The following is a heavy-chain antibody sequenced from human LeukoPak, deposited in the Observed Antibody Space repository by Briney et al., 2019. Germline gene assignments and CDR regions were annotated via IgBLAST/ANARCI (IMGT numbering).Heavy chain of an antibody. J-gene: IGHJ4*02. D-gene: IGHD2-15*01. CDR3: AGIYFSGGGGYHIDY. CDR1: GFTVSSNY. CDR2: IYSGGST. V-gene: IGHV3-53*01. Sequence: GGSLRLSCAASGFTVSSNYMSWVRQAPGKGLEWVSVIYSGGSTYYAASAKGRFTISRDNSKNTLYLQKNSLRAEDTAVHYCAGIYFSGGGGYHIDYWGQGTLVTGSS.